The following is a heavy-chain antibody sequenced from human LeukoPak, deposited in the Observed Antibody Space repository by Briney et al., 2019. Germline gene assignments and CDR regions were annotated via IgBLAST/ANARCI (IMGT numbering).Heavy chain of an antibody. V-gene: IGHV3-23*01. D-gene: IGHD3-22*01. CDR1: GFTFSSYS. J-gene: IGHJ4*02. CDR2: ISGSGGST. CDR3: AKSDYYDSSGYYYVPYYFDY. Sequence: GGSLRLSCAASGFTFSSYSMNWVRQAPGKGLEWVSAISGSGGSTYYADSVKGRFTISRDNSKNTLYLQMNSLRAEDTAVYYCAKSDYYDSSGYYYVPYYFDYWGQGTLVTVSS.